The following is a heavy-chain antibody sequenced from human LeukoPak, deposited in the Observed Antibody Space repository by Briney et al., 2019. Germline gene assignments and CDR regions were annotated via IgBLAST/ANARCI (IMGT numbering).Heavy chain of an antibody. Sequence: GGSLRLSCAASGFTFSDYYMSWIRQAPGKGLEWVSGINWNGGSTGYADSVKGRFTISRDNAKNSLYLQMNSLRAEDTALYYCARDLGSYEIDWGQGTLVTVSS. J-gene: IGHJ4*02. CDR3: ARDLGSYEID. V-gene: IGHV3-20*04. D-gene: IGHD1-26*01. CDR1: GFTFSDYY. CDR2: INWNGGST.